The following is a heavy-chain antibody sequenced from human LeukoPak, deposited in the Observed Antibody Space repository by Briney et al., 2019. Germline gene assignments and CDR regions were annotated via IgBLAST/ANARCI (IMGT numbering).Heavy chain of an antibody. Sequence: PSETLSLTCTVSGGSISSSGYYWGWIRQPPGKGLAWIGSIYYSGSTYYNPSLKSRVTISVDTPKSQFSLKLSSVTAADTAVYYCARGSNLLRTLDYWGQGTLVTVSS. D-gene: IGHD3-10*01. CDR3: ARGSNLLRTLDY. J-gene: IGHJ4*02. CDR1: GGSISSSGYY. V-gene: IGHV4-39*01. CDR2: IYYSGST.